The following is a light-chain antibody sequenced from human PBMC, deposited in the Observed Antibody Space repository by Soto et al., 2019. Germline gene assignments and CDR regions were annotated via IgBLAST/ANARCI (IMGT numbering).Light chain of an antibody. CDR2: DAS. CDR1: QSVDKY. Sequence: EIVLTQSPATLSLSPGERATLSCRASQSVDKYLAWYQQKPGQAPRLLIYDASERATGIPARFSGSGSGTVFTLTISALEPEDFAVYYCQQRINWPSFGGGTKVEIK. J-gene: IGKJ4*01. CDR3: QQRINWPS. V-gene: IGKV3-11*01.